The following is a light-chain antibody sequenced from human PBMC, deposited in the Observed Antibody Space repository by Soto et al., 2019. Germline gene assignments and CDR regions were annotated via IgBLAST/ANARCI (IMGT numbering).Light chain of an antibody. CDR1: QSVSNNY. J-gene: IGKJ1*01. V-gene: IGKV3-20*01. CDR2: DAS. Sequence: EIVLTQSPGTLSLSPGERATLSCRASQSVSNNYLAWYQQKPGQAPRLLIYDASNRATDIPARFSGSGSGTDFTLTISRLEPEDFAMYYCQQYGSSGTFGQGTKVDI. CDR3: QQYGSSGT.